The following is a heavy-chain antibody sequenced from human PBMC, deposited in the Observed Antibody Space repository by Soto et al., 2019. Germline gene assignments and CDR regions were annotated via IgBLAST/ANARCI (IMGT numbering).Heavy chain of an antibody. V-gene: IGHV1-69*05. Sequence: QVQLVQSGAEVKKPGSSVKVSCKASGGTFSSYAISWVRQAPGQGLEWMGGTIPIFGTANYAQKCQGRVTITSDESTSTAYMELSSLRSEDTAVNNCARDARSIAARLQPLYNWFPPSGQ. CDR1: GGTFSSYA. D-gene: IGHD6-6*01. CDR3: ARDARSIAARLQPLYNWFPP. CDR2: TIPIFGTA. J-gene: IGHJ5*02.